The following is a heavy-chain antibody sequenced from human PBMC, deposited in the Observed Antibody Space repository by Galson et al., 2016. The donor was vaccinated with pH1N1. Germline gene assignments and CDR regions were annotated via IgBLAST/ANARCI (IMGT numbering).Heavy chain of an antibody. V-gene: IGHV3-33*01. CDR1: GGSTSYG. CDR3: ARGDLEWLSHFDY. Sequence: LSLTCTVSGGSTSYGMHWVRQAPGKGLEWVAVIWFDGSYEFYADSVKGRFTISRDNSKNTLHLQMNSPRAEDTAVYYCARGDLEWLSHFDYWGQGTLVTVSS. J-gene: IGHJ4*02. D-gene: IGHD3-3*01. CDR2: IWFDGSYE.